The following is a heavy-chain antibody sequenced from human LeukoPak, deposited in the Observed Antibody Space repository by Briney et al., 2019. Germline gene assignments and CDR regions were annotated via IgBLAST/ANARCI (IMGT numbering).Heavy chain of an antibody. J-gene: IGHJ3*02. CDR3: AKEVYYGSGRSAFDI. CDR2: IRYDGSNK. CDR1: GFTFSSYG. D-gene: IGHD3-10*01. Sequence: GGSLRLSCAASGFTFSSYGVHRVRKAPGKGLEGVAFIRYDGSNKYYEDSVKGRFTISRDNSKNTLYLQMNSLRAEDTAVYYCAKEVYYGSGRSAFDIWGQGTMVTVSS. V-gene: IGHV3-30*02.